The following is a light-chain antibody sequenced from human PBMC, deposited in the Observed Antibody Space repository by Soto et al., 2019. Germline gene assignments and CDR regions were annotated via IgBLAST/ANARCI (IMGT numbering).Light chain of an antibody. CDR3: QQYYSIPFN. V-gene: IGKV4-1*01. CDR1: QSVLYNSNNKNH. J-gene: IGKJ2*01. CDR2: GAS. Sequence: DFVMTQAPDSLAVSLGERATINCKSSQSVLYNSNNKNHLGWFQQKPGHPPKLLIYGASFRPSGVPDRFSGSGSGTDFTLTISSLQAQDVAVYYCQQYYSIPFNFGQGTKLEI.